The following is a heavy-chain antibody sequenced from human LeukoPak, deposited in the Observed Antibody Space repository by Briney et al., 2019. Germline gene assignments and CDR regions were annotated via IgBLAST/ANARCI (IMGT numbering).Heavy chain of an antibody. V-gene: IGHV3-30*18. CDR2: ISYDGSNK. CDR3: AKVEAAAHYYYYYGMDV. CDR1: GFTFSSYG. J-gene: IGHJ6*02. Sequence: GGSLRLSCAASGFTFSSYGMHWVRQAPGKGLEWVAVISYDGSNKYYADSVKGRFTISRDNSKNTLYLQMNSLRAEDTAVYYCAKVEAAAHYYYYYGMDVWGQGTTVTVS. D-gene: IGHD6-13*01.